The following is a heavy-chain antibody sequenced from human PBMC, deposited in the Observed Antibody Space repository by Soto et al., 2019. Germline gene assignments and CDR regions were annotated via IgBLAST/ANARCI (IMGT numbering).Heavy chain of an antibody. CDR2: ISYDGSNK. J-gene: IGHJ5*02. Sequence: PGGSLRLSCAASGFTFSSYAMYWVRQAPGKGLEWVAVISYDGSNKYYADSVKGRFTISRDNSKNTLYLQMNSLRAEDTAVYYCARDKFRRGMQPYNWFDPWGQGTLVTVSS. CDR3: ARDKFRRGMQPYNWFDP. V-gene: IGHV3-30-3*01. D-gene: IGHD3-16*01. CDR1: GFTFSSYA.